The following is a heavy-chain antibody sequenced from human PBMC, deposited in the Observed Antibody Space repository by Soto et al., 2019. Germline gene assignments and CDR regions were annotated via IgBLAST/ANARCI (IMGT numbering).Heavy chain of an antibody. CDR1: GYTFTNYG. V-gene: IGHV1-18*01. D-gene: IGHD1-1*01. J-gene: IGHJ6*03. Sequence: ASVKVSCKASGYTFTNYGISWVRQAPGQGLEWMGWISTYNGNTNYAQKLQGRVTMTTDISTSTAYMELRSLRSDDTAIYYCARDMFSTGTTFAHYNMDVWGEGTTVTVSS. CDR3: ARDMFSTGTTFAHYNMDV. CDR2: ISTYNGNT.